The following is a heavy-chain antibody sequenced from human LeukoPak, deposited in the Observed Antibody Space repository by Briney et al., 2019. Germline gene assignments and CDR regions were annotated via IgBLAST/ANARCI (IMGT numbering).Heavy chain of an antibody. D-gene: IGHD1-26*01. V-gene: IGHV3-7*01. Sequence: QPGGSLRLSCAASGFTFSTYWMSWVRQAPGKGLEWVANIKQDGSEKYYVDSVKGRFTMSRDNAKNALYLQMNSLRAEDTAVYYCARVRSLKWELPDAFDIWGQGTMVTVSS. CDR1: GFTFSTYW. CDR2: IKQDGSEK. CDR3: ARVRSLKWELPDAFDI. J-gene: IGHJ3*02.